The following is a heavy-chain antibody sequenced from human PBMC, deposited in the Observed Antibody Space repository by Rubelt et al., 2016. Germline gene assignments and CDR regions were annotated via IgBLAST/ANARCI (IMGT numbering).Heavy chain of an antibody. CDR1: GGSISSSNW. CDR2: IYYSGST. J-gene: IGHJ5*02. D-gene: IGHD2-21*01. V-gene: IGHV4-4*02. Sequence: QVQLQESGPGLVKPSGTLSLTCTVSGGSISSSNWWSWVRQTPGKGLEWIGSIYYSGSTYYNPSLKSRVTISVDTSKNQFSLKLSLVTAADTAVYYGARHQGGDSRRYWFDPWGQGTLVTVSS. CDR3: ARHQGGDSRRYWFDP.